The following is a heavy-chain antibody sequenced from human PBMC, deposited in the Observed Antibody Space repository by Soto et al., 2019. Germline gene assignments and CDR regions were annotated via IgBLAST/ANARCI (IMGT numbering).Heavy chain of an antibody. Sequence: GSLRLSCTASGFTFSTYAMSWVRQAPVKGLEWVSTISDSGSTYYADSVKGRFTISRDNSKNTLYLEMNSLRAEDTAVYYCAKDKGGRYCSRTSCLYSFDYWGQGTLVTVSS. CDR2: ISDSGST. J-gene: IGHJ4*02. D-gene: IGHD2-2*01. CDR1: GFTFSTYA. V-gene: IGHV3-23*01. CDR3: AKDKGGRYCSRTSCLYSFDY.